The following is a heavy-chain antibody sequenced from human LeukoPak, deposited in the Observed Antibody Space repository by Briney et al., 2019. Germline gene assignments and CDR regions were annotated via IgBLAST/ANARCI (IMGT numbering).Heavy chain of an antibody. CDR3: AKDLTYGDGRWEFDS. J-gene: IGHJ5*01. CDR1: GFTFSNFA. D-gene: IGHD4-17*01. Sequence: GGSLRLSCSASGFTFSNFAIASVRQTPGKGVGWVSGILAGGGTKSYADSVRGRFTISRDKSRDTMYLQMNSLRADDTAVYFWAKDLTYGDGRWEFDSWGQGTLVTVA. CDR2: ILAGGGTK. V-gene: IGHV3-23*01.